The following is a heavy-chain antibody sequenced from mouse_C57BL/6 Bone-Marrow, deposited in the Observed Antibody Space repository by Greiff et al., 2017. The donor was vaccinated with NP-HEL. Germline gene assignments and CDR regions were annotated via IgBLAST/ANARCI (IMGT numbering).Heavy chain of an antibody. V-gene: IGHV1-15*01. Sequence: QVQLQQSGAELVRPGASVTLSCKASGYTFTDYEMHWVKQTPVHGLEWIGAIDPETGGTAYNQKFKGKAILTADKSSSTAYMELRSLTSEDSAVYYCTRSKSYFDYWGQGTTLTVSS. CDR1: GYTFTDYE. CDR3: TRSKSYFDY. J-gene: IGHJ2*01. CDR2: IDPETGGT.